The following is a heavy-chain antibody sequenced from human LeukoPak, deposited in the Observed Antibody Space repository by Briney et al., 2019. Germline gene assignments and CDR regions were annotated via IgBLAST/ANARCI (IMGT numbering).Heavy chain of an antibody. CDR1: GFTASTNY. V-gene: IGHV3-53*01. CDR3: AREVSGHGDYFDY. D-gene: IGHD2-8*01. CDR2: VYTGGAT. J-gene: IGHJ4*02. Sequence: GGSLRLSCAASGFTASTNYMSWVRQAPGKGLEWVSVVYTGGATYYADSVEGRFTISRDSSKNILYLQMNSLRADDTAVYYCAREVSGHGDYFDYWGQGTLVTVSS.